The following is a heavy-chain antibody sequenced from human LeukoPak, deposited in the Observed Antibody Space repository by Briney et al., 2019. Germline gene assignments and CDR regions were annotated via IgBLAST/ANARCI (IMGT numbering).Heavy chain of an antibody. J-gene: IGHJ6*02. Sequence: GGSLRLSCAASGFTFSNYGMHWVRQAPGKGLEWVAVISYDESDKYYADSVKGRFTISRDNSKNTLYLQMNSLKPEDTAVYYCAKGVVAATNAAYYGMDVWGQGTTVTVSS. CDR2: ISYDESDK. CDR1: GFTFSNYG. CDR3: AKGVVAATNAAYYGMDV. D-gene: IGHD2-15*01. V-gene: IGHV3-30*18.